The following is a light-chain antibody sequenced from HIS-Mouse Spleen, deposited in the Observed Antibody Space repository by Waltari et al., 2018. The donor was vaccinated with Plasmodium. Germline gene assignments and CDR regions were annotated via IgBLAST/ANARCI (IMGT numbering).Light chain of an antibody. CDR3: YSTDSSGNHRV. Sequence: SYELTPPPSVPVSSGQTSRITCSGDALPKKYPYWYQQKSGQAPVLVIYEDSKRPSGIPERFSGSSSGTMATLTISGAQVEDEADYYCYSTDSSGNHRVFGGGTKLTVL. CDR2: EDS. CDR1: ALPKKY. V-gene: IGLV3-10*01. J-gene: IGLJ3*02.